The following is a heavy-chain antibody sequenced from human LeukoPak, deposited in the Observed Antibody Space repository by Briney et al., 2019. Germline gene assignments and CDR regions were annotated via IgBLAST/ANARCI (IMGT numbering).Heavy chain of an antibody. Sequence: SVKVSCKASGGTFSSYAISWVRQAPGQGLEWMGRIIPILGIANYAQKFQGRVTITADKSTSTAYMELSGLRSEDTAVYYCASIYGSGSHYSGSWFDPWGQGTLVTVSS. V-gene: IGHV1-69*04. D-gene: IGHD3-10*01. CDR3: ASIYGSGSHYSGSWFDP. J-gene: IGHJ5*02. CDR1: GGTFSSYA. CDR2: IIPILGIA.